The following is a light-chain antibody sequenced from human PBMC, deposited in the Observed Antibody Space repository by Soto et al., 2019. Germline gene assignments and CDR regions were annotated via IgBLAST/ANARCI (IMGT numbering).Light chain of an antibody. CDR1: QDVRDD. V-gene: IGKV1-6*01. Sequence: QLSQSPSSLSGSVGDRVTITCRASQDVRDDLGWYQQKPGKAPKLLIYAASTLQSGVPSRFSGSGSGTDFSLTISSLQAEDSATNYCLQDHIFPWTFGQGTRVEIK. CDR2: AAS. CDR3: LQDHIFPWT. J-gene: IGKJ1*01.